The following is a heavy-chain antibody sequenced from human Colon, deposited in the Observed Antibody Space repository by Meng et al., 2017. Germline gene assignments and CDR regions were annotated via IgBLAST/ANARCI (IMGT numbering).Heavy chain of an antibody. CDR2: IYYSGST. D-gene: IGHD6-19*01. CDR1: VGSISSGDYY. V-gene: IGHV4-30-4*01. J-gene: IGHJ5*02. Sequence: QVQLQESGPGLVKPAQTLSLTCTVSVGSISSGDYYWSWIRQPPGKGLEWIGYIYYSGSTYYNPSLKSRVTISVDTSKNQFSLKLSSVTAADTAVYYCVRSSGWVRTGFDPWGQGTLVTVSS. CDR3: VRSSGWVRTGFDP.